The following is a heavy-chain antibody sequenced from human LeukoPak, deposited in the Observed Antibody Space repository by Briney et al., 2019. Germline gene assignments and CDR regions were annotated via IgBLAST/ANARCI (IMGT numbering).Heavy chain of an antibody. Sequence: GSMRLSCAASGFTFSSYAMSWVRQAPGKGLEWVSAISGSGGSTYYADSVKGRFTISRDNSKNTLYLQMNSLRAEDTAVYYCAKPSSGYYFFYWGQGTLVTVSS. J-gene: IGHJ4*02. CDR3: AKPSSGYYFFY. D-gene: IGHD3-22*01. V-gene: IGHV3-23*01. CDR1: GFTFSSYA. CDR2: ISGSGGST.